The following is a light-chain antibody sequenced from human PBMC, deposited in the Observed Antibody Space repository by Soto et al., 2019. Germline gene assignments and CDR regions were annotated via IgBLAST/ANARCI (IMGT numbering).Light chain of an antibody. V-gene: IGLV2-8*01. CDR1: SSDVGGYNY. CDR3: SSYGGSNNVV. CDR2: EVS. J-gene: IGLJ2*01. Sequence: QSALTQPPSASGSPGQSVTISCTGTSSDVGGYNYVSWYQQHPGKAPKLMIYEVSNRPSGVPDRFSGSKSGNTASLTVSGLQDEDEADYYCSSYGGSNNVVFGGGTKLTVL.